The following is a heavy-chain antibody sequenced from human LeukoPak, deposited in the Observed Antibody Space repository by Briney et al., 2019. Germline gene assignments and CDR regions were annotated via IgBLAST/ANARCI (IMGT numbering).Heavy chain of an antibody. V-gene: IGHV4-61*02. J-gene: IGHJ6*03. Sequence: SQTLSLTCTVSGGSISSGSYYWSWIRQPAGKGLEWIGRIYTSGSTNYNPSLKSRVIISVDTSKNQFSLKLSSVTAADTAVYYCASGGVVPATYYYYYYMDVWGKGTTVTVSS. CDR1: GGSISSGSYY. D-gene: IGHD2-2*01. CDR3: ASGGVVPATYYYYYYMDV. CDR2: IYTSGST.